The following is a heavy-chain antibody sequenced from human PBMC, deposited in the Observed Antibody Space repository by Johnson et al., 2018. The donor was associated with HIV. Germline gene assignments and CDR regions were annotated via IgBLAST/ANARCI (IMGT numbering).Heavy chain of an antibody. Sequence: VQLVESGGGLVKPGASLRLSCVGSGFSYDDYALHWVRQVPGKGLEWVSGISWNSGSIAYADSVKGRFTIYRANAKNSLYLQTNSLRAGDTALYYCAKVGKPVDGTGTNYGAFDVWGQGTMVTVSS. CDR1: GFSYDDYA. CDR2: ISWNSGSI. V-gene: IGHV3-9*01. J-gene: IGHJ3*01. CDR3: AKVGKPVDGTGTNYGAFDV. D-gene: IGHD1-7*01.